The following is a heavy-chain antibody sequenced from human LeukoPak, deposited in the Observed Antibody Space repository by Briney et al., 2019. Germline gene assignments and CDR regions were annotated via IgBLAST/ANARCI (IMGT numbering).Heavy chain of an antibody. J-gene: IGHJ5*02. Sequence: ASVKVSCKASGYTFTSYGISWVRQAPGQGLEWMGWISAYNGNTNYAQKLQGRVTMTTDTSTSTAYSEMRSLRSDDTAVYYCARDQDITMTVNWFDPWGQGALVTVSS. CDR1: GYTFTSYG. V-gene: IGHV1-18*01. D-gene: IGHD3-22*01. CDR2: ISAYNGNT. CDR3: ARDQDITMTVNWFDP.